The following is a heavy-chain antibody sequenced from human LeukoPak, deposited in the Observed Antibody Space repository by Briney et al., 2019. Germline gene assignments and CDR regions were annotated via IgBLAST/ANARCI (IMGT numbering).Heavy chain of an antibody. J-gene: IGHJ4*02. CDR2: INSKSDGGRT. D-gene: IGHD6-6*01. CDR3: TTDRGIAVRPVFDY. CDR1: GITFRNYW. V-gene: IGHV3-15*01. Sequence: GGSLRLSCAASGITFRNYWMLWVRQAPGKGLEWVPRINSKSDGGRTAYAAPVKGRITISTDDSKITLYLQMNSLKIEDTAVYSCTTDRGIAVRPVFDYWGQGTLVTVSS.